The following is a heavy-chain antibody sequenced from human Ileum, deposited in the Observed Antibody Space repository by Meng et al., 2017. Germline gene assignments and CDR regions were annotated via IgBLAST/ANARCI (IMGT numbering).Heavy chain of an antibody. CDR1: SGSITSGTY. Sequence: QVQLQESGPGLVKPSGTLSLPGPVSSGSITSGTYWSWVRLPPGKGLEWIGQISHSGSTFYNPSLKSRVTMSVDKSKSQFSLMLTSVTAADTAVYYCARHGGYYQGFWGQGTLVTVSS. D-gene: IGHD4-23*01. V-gene: IGHV4-4*02. CDR3: ARHGGYYQGF. J-gene: IGHJ4*02. CDR2: ISHSGST.